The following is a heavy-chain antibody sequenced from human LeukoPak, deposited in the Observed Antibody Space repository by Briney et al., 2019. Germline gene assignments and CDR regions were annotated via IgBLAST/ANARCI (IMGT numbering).Heavy chain of an antibody. J-gene: IGHJ6*03. D-gene: IGHD6-6*01. CDR1: GGSISSYH. Sequence: SETLSLTCSVSGGSISSYHWSWIRQPAGKGLEWIGRIYTSGSTSYNPSLKSRVTISVDTSKNQFSLKLSSVTAADTAAYYCARDRHLYRSSSGNNYYNMDVWGKGTTVTVSS. V-gene: IGHV4-4*07. CDR3: ARDRHLYRSSSGNNYYNMDV. CDR2: IYTSGST.